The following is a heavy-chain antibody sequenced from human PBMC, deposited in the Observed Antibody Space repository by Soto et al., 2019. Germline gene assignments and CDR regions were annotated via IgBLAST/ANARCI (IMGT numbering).Heavy chain of an antibody. CDR1: GYSISSSNW. D-gene: IGHD6-13*01. Sequence: QVQLQESGPGLVKPSDTLALTCAVSGYSISSSNWWGWSRQPPWKGLEGIGYIKYRGSTYYNTSLKSRVTMSVDTSLKQFALKLRPVTAVDTAVYYCAIIAASGRGPWFDPWGKGTLVTVSS. CDR2: IKYRGST. V-gene: IGHV4-28*01. J-gene: IGHJ5*02. CDR3: AIIAASGRGPWFDP.